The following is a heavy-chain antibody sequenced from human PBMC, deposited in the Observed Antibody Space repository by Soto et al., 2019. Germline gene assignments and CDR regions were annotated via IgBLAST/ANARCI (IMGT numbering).Heavy chain of an antibody. Sequence: GGSLRLSCAASGFTFSSYWMSWVRQAPGKGLEWVANIKQDGSEKYYVDSVKGRFTISRDNAKNSLYLQMNSLRAEDTAVYYCARGPTYSSSSWLGYYYGMDVWGQGTTVTVSS. CDR1: GFTFSSYW. D-gene: IGHD6-6*01. CDR3: ARGPTYSSSSWLGYYYGMDV. CDR2: IKQDGSEK. V-gene: IGHV3-7*01. J-gene: IGHJ6*02.